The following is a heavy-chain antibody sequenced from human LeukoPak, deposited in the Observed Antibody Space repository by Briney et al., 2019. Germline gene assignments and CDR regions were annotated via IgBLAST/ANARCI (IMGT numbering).Heavy chain of an antibody. CDR1: GFTFSSYW. V-gene: IGHV3-7*01. CDR3: GSNIAVV. Sequence: GGSLRLSCAASGFTFSSYWMSWVRQAPGKGLEWVANIKQDGSEKYYVDSVKGRFTISRDNAKNSLFLQMNSLRAEDTADYCLGSNIAVVWGQGALVTVSS. D-gene: IGHD6-19*01. CDR2: IKQDGSEK. J-gene: IGHJ4*02.